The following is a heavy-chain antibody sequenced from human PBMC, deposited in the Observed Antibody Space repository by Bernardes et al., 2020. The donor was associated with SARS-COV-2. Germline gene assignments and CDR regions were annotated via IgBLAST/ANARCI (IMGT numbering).Heavy chain of an antibody. CDR2: INHSGST. D-gene: IGHD4-4*01. J-gene: IGHJ6*02. Sequence: SETLSLTCAVYGGSFSGYYWSWIRQPPGKGLEWIGEINHSGSTNYNPSLKSRVTISVDTSKNQFSLKLSSVTAADTAVYYCARAHPTVTTGNYYYGMDVWGQGTTVTVSS. V-gene: IGHV4-34*01. CDR3: ARAHPTVTTGNYYYGMDV. CDR1: GGSFSGYY.